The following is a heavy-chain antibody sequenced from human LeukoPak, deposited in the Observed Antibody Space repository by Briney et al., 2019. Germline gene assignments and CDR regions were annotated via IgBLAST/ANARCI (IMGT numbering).Heavy chain of an antibody. J-gene: IGHJ4*02. Sequence: PGGSLRLSCVASGFTFSSYAMSWVRQAPGKGLEWVAVITPDGGGSYYAESAKGRFTISRDNSGNTVYLQMNSLRDEDTAVYYCARDDDYGDENYWGQGTLVTVSS. CDR1: GFTFSSYA. CDR3: ARDDDYGDENY. D-gene: IGHD4-17*01. CDR2: ITPDGGGS. V-gene: IGHV3-30-3*01.